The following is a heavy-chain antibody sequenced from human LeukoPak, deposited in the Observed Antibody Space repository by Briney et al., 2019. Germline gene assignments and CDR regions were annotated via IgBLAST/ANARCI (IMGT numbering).Heavy chain of an antibody. D-gene: IGHD1-20*01. V-gene: IGHV3-21*01. CDR2: ISSSSGYI. Sequence: GGSLRLSCAASGFTFSSYSMNWVRQAPGKGLEWVSSISSSSGYIYYADSVKGRFTISRDNAKNSLYLQMNSLRAEDTAVYYCAREAGRWLLNSKTIDYWGQGTLVTVSS. CDR3: AREAGRWLLNSKTIDY. CDR1: GFTFSSYS. J-gene: IGHJ4*02.